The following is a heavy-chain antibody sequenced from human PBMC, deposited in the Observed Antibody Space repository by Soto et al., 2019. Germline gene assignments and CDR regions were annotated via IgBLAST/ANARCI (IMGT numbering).Heavy chain of an antibody. CDR3: ASSARNDYGDYDYYYYGTDV. D-gene: IGHD4-17*01. CDR2: ISSSSSTI. Sequence: GGSLRLSCAASGFTFSSYSMNWVRQAPGKGLEWVSYISSSSSTIYYADSVKGRFTISRENAKNSLYLQMNSLRDEDTAVYYCASSARNDYGDYDYYYYGTDVWGQGTTVTVSS. V-gene: IGHV3-48*02. J-gene: IGHJ6*02. CDR1: GFTFSSYS.